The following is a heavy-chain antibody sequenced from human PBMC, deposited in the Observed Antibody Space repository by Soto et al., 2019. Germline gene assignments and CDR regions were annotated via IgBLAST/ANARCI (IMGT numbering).Heavy chain of an antibody. D-gene: IGHD5-12*01. CDR2: IWYDGSNK. J-gene: IGHJ4*02. CDR1: GFTFSSYG. V-gene: IGHV3-33*01. CDR3: AAPEYSGYDAPFDY. Sequence: QVQLVESGGGVVQPGRSLRLSCAACGFTFSSYGMHWVRQAPGKGLEWVAVIWYDGSNKYYADSVKGRFTISRDNSKNTLYLQMNSLRAEDTAVYYCAAPEYSGYDAPFDYWGQGTLVTVSS.